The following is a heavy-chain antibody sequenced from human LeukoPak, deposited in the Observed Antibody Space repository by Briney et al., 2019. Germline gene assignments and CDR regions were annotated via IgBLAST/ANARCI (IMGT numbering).Heavy chain of an antibody. CDR2: ISSGSDYI. J-gene: IGHJ4*02. CDR1: GFSSYS. D-gene: IGHD3-9*01. V-gene: IGHV3-21*01. CDR3: ARDVLTPPNEYNFDY. Sequence: GGSLRLSCAASGFSSYSLNWVRQAPGKGLEWVSSISSGSDYIYYADSVKGRFTISRDNAKNSLYLQMNSLRAEDTAEYYCARDVLTPPNEYNFDYWGQGTLVTVSS.